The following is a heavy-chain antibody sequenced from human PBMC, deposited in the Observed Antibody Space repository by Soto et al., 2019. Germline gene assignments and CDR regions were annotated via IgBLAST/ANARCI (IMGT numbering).Heavy chain of an antibody. Sequence: QVQLVQSGAEVKKPGSSVKVSCKASGGTFSSYAISWVRQAPGQGLEWMGGIIPIFGTANYAQKFQGRVTITAAESTGTAYMELSSLRSEDTAVYYCARGGGLRDGYHSALDYWGQGTLVTVSS. CDR3: ARGGGLRDGYHSALDY. V-gene: IGHV1-69*12. D-gene: IGHD5-12*01. CDR1: GGTFSSYA. CDR2: IIPIFGTA. J-gene: IGHJ4*02.